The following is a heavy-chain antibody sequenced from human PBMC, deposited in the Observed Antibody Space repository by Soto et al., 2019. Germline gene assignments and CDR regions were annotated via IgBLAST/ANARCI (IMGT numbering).Heavy chain of an antibody. Sequence: GETLKISCQGSGYSFTSYWIGWVRQMPGKGLEWMGIIYPGDSDTRYSPSFQGQVTISADKSISTAYLQWSSLKASDTAMYYCARHDRDEGPVLEWLTKYYYYGMDVWGQGTTVTVSS. CDR1: GYSFTSYW. CDR3: ARHDRDEGPVLEWLTKYYYYGMDV. V-gene: IGHV5-51*01. CDR2: IYPGDSDT. J-gene: IGHJ6*02. D-gene: IGHD3-3*01.